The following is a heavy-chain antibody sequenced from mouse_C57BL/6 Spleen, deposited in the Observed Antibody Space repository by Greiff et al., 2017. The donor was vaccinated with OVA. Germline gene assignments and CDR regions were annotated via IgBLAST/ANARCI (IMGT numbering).Heavy chain of an antibody. CDR2: FYPGSGSI. V-gene: IGHV1-62-2*01. J-gene: IGHJ3*01. Sequence: QVQLQQSGAELVKPGASVKLSCKASGYTFTEYTIHWVKQRPGQGLEWIGWFYPGSGSIKYNEKFKDRATLTADNSSSTIYMELSRLTSEDSAVYFCARHEDFYGDYEWFAYWGQGTLVTVSA. CDR3: ARHEDFYGDYEWFAY. CDR1: GYTFTEYT. D-gene: IGHD2-13*01.